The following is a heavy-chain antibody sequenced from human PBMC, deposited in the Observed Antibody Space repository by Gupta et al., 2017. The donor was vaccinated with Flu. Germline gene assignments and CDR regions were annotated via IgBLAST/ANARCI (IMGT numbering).Heavy chain of an antibody. CDR2: NNAADGKT. CDR1: VFAFLKDA. D-gene: IGHD2-8*01. Sequence: QVNLVQSGAEMKKPGGSVKVSCKDPVFAFLKDAIFWVRPAPGQRLEGVGRNNAADGKTKYSQKFQDRVTITRDTSGRTAFMEWSSLRSEDTAVYYCARGAAYCSNGVCSRGYYFEFLGQGNLVSGSS. V-gene: IGHV1-3*01. CDR3: ARGAAYCSNGVCSRGYYFEF. J-gene: IGHJ4*02.